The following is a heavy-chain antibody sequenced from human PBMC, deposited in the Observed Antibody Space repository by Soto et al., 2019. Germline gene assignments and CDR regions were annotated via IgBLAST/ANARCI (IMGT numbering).Heavy chain of an antibody. CDR3: ARDRYDFWSGYYNY. J-gene: IGHJ4*02. V-gene: IGHV3-7*05. Sequence: GGSLRLSCAASGFTFSSYWMSWVRQAPGKGLEWVANIKQDGSEKYYVDSVKGRFTISRDNAKNSLYLQMNSLRAEDTAVYYCARDRYDFWSGYYNYWGQGTLVTVSS. CDR2: IKQDGSEK. CDR1: GFTFSSYW. D-gene: IGHD3-3*01.